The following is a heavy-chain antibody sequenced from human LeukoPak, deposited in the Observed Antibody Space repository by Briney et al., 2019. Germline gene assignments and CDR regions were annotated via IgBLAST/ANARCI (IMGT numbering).Heavy chain of an antibody. V-gene: IGHV4-34*01. CDR1: VGSFSGYY. Sequence: SETLSLTCAVYVGSFSGYYWSWIRQPPGKGLEWIVEINHSGSTNYNSSLKSRVTISVDTSKNQFSLKLSSVTAADTAVYYCARGYYGSGSHCCHMDVWGKGTTITVS. CDR3: ARGYYGSGSHCCHMDV. D-gene: IGHD3-10*01. J-gene: IGHJ6*03. CDR2: INHSGST.